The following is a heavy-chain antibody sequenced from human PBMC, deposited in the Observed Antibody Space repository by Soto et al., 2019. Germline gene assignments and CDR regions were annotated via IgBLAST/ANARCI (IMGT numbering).Heavy chain of an antibody. J-gene: IGHJ4*02. CDR3: ARHSYSSNWNPTALGY. CDR1: GYTFTSHG. Sequence: ASVKVSCKASGYTFTSHGISWVRQAPGQGLEWMGWISAYNGNTNYAQKLQGRVTMTTDTSTSTAYMELRSLRSDDTAVYYCARHSYSSNWNPTALGYWGQGTLVTVSS. V-gene: IGHV1-18*01. D-gene: IGHD1-20*01. CDR2: ISAYNGNT.